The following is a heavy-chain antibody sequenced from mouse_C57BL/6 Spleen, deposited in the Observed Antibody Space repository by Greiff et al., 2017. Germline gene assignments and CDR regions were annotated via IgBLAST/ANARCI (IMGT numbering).Heavy chain of an antibody. J-gene: IGHJ3*01. CDR3: AIYYDYFCAC. D-gene: IGHD2-4*01. V-gene: IGHV1-64*01. Sequence: QVQLKQPGAELVKPGASVTLSCKASGYTFSSYWMLWVKQRPGHGFEWIGMIHPNSGSTNYNETFKSKATLTVAKSSTPAYMLLSSLTAEDSAVYCGAIYYDYFCACWGQGTLVTVSA. CDR1: GYTFSSYW. CDR2: IHPNSGST.